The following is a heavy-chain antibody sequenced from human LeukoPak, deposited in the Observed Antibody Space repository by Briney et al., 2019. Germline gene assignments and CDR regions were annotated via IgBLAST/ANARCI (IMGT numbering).Heavy chain of an antibody. V-gene: IGHV1-2*02. CDR3: ARDLGYYDSSGPSGH. J-gene: IGHJ4*02. CDR1: GYTFTGYY. CDR2: INPNSGGT. D-gene: IGHD3-22*01. Sequence: GASVKVSCKASGYTFTGYYMHWVRQAPGQGLEWMGWINPNSGGTNYAQKFQGRVTMTRDTSISTAYMELSRLRSDDTAVYYCARDLGYYDSSGPSGHWGQGTLVTVSS.